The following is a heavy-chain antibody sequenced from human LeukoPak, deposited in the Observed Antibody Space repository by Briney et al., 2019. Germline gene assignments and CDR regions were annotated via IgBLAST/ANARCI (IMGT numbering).Heavy chain of an antibody. CDR1: GYSISSGYY. J-gene: IGHJ1*01. CDR2: IYHSGST. V-gene: IGHV4-38-2*02. Sequence: SETLSLTCTVSGYSISSGYYWGWIRQPPEKGLEWIGSIYHSGSTYYNPSLKSRVTISVDTSKNQFSLKLSSVTAADTAVYYCARTHSSGWYESYFQHWGQGTLVTVSS. D-gene: IGHD6-19*01. CDR3: ARTHSSGWYESYFQH.